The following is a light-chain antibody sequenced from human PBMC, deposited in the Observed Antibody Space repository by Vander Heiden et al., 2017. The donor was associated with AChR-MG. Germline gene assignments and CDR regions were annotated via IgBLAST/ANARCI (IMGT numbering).Light chain of an antibody. V-gene: IGLV2-14*03. J-gene: IGLJ3*02. CDR2: DVS. Sequence: QSALTQPASVSVSPGQSITISCTGTSSDVGGYKYVSWYQQHPGKAPKLMIYDVSNRPSGVSNRFSGSKSGNTASLTISGLQAEDEADYYCSSYTSSSTRVFGGGTKLTVL. CDR1: SSDVGGYKY. CDR3: SSYTSSSTRV.